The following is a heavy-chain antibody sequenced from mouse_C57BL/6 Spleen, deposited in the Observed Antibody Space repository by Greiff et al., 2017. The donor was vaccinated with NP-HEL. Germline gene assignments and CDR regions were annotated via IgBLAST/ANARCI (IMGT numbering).Heavy chain of an antibody. CDR3: ARDAFYGYDVRFAY. CDR2: SRNKANDYTT. Sequence: EVKLMESGGGLVQSGRSLRLSCATSGFTFSDFYMEWVRQAPGKGLEWIAASRNKANDYTTEYSASVKGRFIVSRDTSQSILYLQMNALRAEDTAIYYCARDAFYGYDVRFAYWGQGTLVTVSA. CDR1: GFTFSDFY. V-gene: IGHV7-1*01. J-gene: IGHJ3*01. D-gene: IGHD2-2*01.